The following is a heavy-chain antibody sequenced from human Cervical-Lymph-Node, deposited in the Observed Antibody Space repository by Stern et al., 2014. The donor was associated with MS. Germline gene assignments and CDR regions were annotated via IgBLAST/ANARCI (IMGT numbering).Heavy chain of an antibody. CDR3: AHDLGY. V-gene: IGHV2-5*02. CDR2: IYWDDEK. J-gene: IGHJ4*02. CDR1: GVSLNICGVG. Sequence: VTLRESGPTLVKPTQTLTLTCTLSGVSLNICGVGVGWIRQPPGKALEWLALIYWDDEKHYSPSLKSRLTITKDTSKNQVVLTMTNMATVDTATYYCAHDLGYWGQGTLVTVSS.